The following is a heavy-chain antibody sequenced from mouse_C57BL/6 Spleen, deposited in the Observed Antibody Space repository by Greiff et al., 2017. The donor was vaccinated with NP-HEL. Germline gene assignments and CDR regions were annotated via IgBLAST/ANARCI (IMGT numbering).Heavy chain of an antibody. CDR2: ISGGGGNT. V-gene: IGHV5-9*01. D-gene: IGHD1-1*01. CDR3: ARQVTTVGFDY. CDR1: GFTFSSYT. Sequence: EVQRVESGGGLVKPGGSLKLSCAASGFTFSSYTMSWVRQTPEKRLEWVATISGGGGNTYYPDSVKGRVTISRDNAKNTLYLQMSRLRSEDTALYYCARQVTTVGFDYGGQGTTLTVSS. J-gene: IGHJ2*01.